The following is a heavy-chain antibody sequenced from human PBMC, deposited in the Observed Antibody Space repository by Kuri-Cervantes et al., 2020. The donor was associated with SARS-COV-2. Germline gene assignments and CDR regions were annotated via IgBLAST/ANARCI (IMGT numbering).Heavy chain of an antibody. V-gene: IGHV3-21*01. CDR3: ASHILRGGNPFDY. D-gene: IGHD4-23*01. J-gene: IGHJ4*02. Sequence: GGSLRLSCATSGFSFSDYSMNWVRLAPGKGLEWVSSISSSSYIYYADSVKGRFTISRDNAKNSLYLQMNSLRAEDTAVYYCASHILRGGNPFDYWGQGTLVTVSS. CDR1: GFSFSDYS. CDR2: ISSSSYI.